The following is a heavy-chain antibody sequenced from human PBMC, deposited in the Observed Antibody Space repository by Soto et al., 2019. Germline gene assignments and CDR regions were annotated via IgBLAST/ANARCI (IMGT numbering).Heavy chain of an antibody. CDR3: SPGVDY. J-gene: IGHJ4*02. V-gene: IGHV3-73*02. Sequence: EVQLVESGGGLVQPGGSLKLSCAASGFTFSDSAMHWVRQTSGKGLEWVGRIKNKANNYATAYAASVNGRFTISRDDAKNTAYLQMNSLKIKDTAVYYCSPGVDYWGQGTLVTVSS. CDR2: IKNKANNYAT. CDR1: GFTFSDSA.